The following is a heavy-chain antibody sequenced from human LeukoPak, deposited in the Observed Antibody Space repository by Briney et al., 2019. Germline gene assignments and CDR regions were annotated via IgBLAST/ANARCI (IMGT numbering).Heavy chain of an antibody. Sequence: PSETLSLTCTVSGDSISSGDYYWRWIRQPPGKGLEWIGYIYHSGSTNYNPSLKSRVTISVDTSKNQFSLKLSSVTAADTAVYYCARGHGWRPLGSLYYWGQGTLVTVSS. D-gene: IGHD5-24*01. CDR3: ARGHGWRPLGSLYY. J-gene: IGHJ4*02. CDR2: IYHSGST. CDR1: GDSISSGDYY. V-gene: IGHV4-30-4*01.